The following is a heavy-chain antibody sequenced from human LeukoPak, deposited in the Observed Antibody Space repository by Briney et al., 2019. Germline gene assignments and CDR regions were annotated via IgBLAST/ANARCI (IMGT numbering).Heavy chain of an antibody. J-gene: IGHJ5*02. CDR3: ARIPSYDFWSGHGDFDP. V-gene: IGHV4-39*07. Sequence: SETLSLTCTVSGGSISSSSYYWGWIRQPPGKGLEWIGSIYYSGSTYYNPSLKSRVTISVDTSKNQFSLKLSSVTAADTAVYYCARIPSYDFWSGHGDFDPWGQGTLVTVSS. D-gene: IGHD3-3*01. CDR1: GGSISSSSYY. CDR2: IYYSGST.